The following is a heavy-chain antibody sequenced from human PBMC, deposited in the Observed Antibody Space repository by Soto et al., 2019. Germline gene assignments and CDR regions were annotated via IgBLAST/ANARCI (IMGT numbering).Heavy chain of an antibody. V-gene: IGHV4-4*07. CDR2: IYTSGST. D-gene: IGHD6-19*01. CDR1: GGSISSYY. Sequence: PSETLSLTCTVSGGSISSYYWSWIRQPAGKGLEWIGRIYTSGSTNYNPSLKSRVTMSVDTSKNQFSLKLSSVTAADTAVYYCARDFKSSALDLQWVSRIIPLDYWGQGTLVTVS. CDR3: ARDFKSSALDLQWVSRIIPLDY. J-gene: IGHJ4*02.